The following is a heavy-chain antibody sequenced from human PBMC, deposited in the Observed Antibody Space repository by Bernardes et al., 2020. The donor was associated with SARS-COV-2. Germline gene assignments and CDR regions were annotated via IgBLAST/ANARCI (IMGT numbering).Heavy chain of an antibody. V-gene: IGHV4-61*01. J-gene: IGHJ5*02. D-gene: IGHD3-3*01. CDR2: IYYSGST. Sequence: SETLSLTCTVSGGSVSSGSYYWSWIRQPPGKGLEWIGYIYYSGSTNYNPSLKRRVTISIDTSKNQFFLKLSSVTAADTAVYYCARLVLRFLEWSGGWFDPWGQGTLVTVSS. CDR3: ARLVLRFLEWSGGWFDP. CDR1: GGSVSSGSYY.